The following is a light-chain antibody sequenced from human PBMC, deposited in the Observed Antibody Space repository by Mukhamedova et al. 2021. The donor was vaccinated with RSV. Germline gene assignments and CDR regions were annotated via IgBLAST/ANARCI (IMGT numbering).Light chain of an antibody. J-gene: IGKJ1*01. CDR1: W. V-gene: IGKV1-5*03. Sequence: WLAWYQQKKGTAPKLLIYQASGLESGVPSTFSGSGAGTEFTLTISSLQPDDFATYYCQQYDTYPWTFGQGTKVEIK. CDR2: QAS. CDR3: QQYDTYPWT.